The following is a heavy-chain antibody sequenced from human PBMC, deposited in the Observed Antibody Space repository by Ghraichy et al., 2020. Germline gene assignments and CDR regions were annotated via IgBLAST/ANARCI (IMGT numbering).Heavy chain of an antibody. CDR1: GGSFSGYY. J-gene: IGHJ4*02. D-gene: IGHD3-10*01. Sequence: SETLSLTCAVYGGSFSGYYWSWIRQPPGKGLEWIGEINHSGSTNYNPSLKSRVTISVDTSKNQFSLKLSSVTAADTAVYYCARGPYYYGSGSYDYWGQGTLVTVSS. CDR3: ARGPYYYGSGSYDY. CDR2: INHSGST. V-gene: IGHV4-34*01.